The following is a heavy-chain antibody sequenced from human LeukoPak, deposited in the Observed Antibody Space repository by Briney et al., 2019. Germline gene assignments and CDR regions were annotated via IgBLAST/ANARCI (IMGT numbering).Heavy chain of an antibody. D-gene: IGHD1-7*01. CDR1: GFTFSSYG. J-gene: IGHJ4*02. Sequence: GGSLRLSCAASGFTFSSYGMHWVRQAPGKGLEWVAVTWYDGSNKYYADSVKGRFTISRDNSKNTLYLQMNSLRAEDTAVYYCARDNWNYHFDYWGQGTLVTVSS. CDR3: ARDNWNYHFDY. CDR2: TWYDGSNK. V-gene: IGHV3-33*01.